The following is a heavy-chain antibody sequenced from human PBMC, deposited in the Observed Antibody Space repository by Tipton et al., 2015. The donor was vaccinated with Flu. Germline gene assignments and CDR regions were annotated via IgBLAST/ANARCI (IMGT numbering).Heavy chain of an antibody. D-gene: IGHD7-27*01. Sequence: SLRLSCAASGFTFSSYEMNWVRQAPGKGLEWVSYISSSGNTISYADSVRGRSTISRDNTKKSLSLQLNSLRAEDTAIYYCATLTGDDYWGQGILVTVSS. CDR1: GFTFSSYE. V-gene: IGHV3-48*03. CDR2: ISSSGNTI. CDR3: ATLTGDDY. J-gene: IGHJ4*02.